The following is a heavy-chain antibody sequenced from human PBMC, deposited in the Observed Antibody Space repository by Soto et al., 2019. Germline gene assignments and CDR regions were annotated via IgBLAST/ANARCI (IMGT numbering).Heavy chain of an antibody. CDR1: GFTFSNYA. CDR2: ISGSGVST. J-gene: IGHJ4*02. CDR3: AQAGYSSGWYPPFFDY. D-gene: IGHD6-19*01. Sequence: GGSLRLSCTASGFTFSNYAMSWVRQAPGKGLEWVSSISGSGVSTYYADSVRGRFTISRDNSKNTLFLQMTSLRVEDTAVYYCAQAGYSSGWYPPFFDYWGQGTLVTVSS. V-gene: IGHV3-23*01.